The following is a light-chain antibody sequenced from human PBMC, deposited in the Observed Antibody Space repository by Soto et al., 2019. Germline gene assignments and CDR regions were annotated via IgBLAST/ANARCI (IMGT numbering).Light chain of an antibody. CDR1: QTISSY. CDR3: QHSYSTPPT. CDR2: AAS. Sequence: DVQMTQSPSSLSASVVDRVTITCRASQTISSYLRWYQQKPGQAPKLLIYAASNLQSGVPSRFSVSGSGTDFTLTISSLQPEDFATYYCQHSYSTPPTFGQGTKLEIK. J-gene: IGKJ2*01. V-gene: IGKV1-39*01.